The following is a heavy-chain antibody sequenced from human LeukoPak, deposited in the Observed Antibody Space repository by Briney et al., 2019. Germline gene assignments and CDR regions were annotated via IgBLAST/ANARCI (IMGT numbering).Heavy chain of an antibody. CDR1: GGSISSYY. J-gene: IGHJ5*02. CDR3: ARAGIVATERNWFDP. D-gene: IGHD5-12*01. Sequence: SETLSLTCTVSGGSISSYYWSWIRQPAGKGLEWIGRINTSGSSNYNPSLRSRVTMSVDTSKNQFSLNLSSVTAADTAVYYCARAGIVATERNWFDPWGQGTLVTVSS. CDR2: INTSGSS. V-gene: IGHV4-4*07.